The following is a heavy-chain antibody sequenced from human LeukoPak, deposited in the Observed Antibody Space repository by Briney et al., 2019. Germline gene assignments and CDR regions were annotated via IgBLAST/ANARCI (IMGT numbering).Heavy chain of an antibody. D-gene: IGHD3-16*01. CDR2: IKQEGSEK. Sequence: GGSLRLSCAASGFSFSSYRMSWVRQAPGKGLEWVANIKQEGSEKYYVDSVKGGCTISRDNAKNSLNLQMNRLRAEDTAVYSCASDQDDYVWGSFDYRGQGTLVTVSS. CDR3: ASDQDDYVWGSFDY. J-gene: IGHJ4*02. V-gene: IGHV3-7*01. CDR1: GFSFSSYR.